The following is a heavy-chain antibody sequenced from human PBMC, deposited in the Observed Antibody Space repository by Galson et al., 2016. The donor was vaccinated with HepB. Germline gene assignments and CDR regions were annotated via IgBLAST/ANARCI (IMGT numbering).Heavy chain of an antibody. D-gene: IGHD6-19*01. CDR2: ISDSSSYI. CDR1: GFTFSNYN. J-gene: IGHJ6*02. Sequence: SLRLSCAASGFTFSNYNMNWVRQAPGKGLEWVSYISDSSSYIYHADSVKGRITVSRDNAKNSLYLQMNSLRAEDTAVYFCARDGGRDVYSSGWYEVQLGMDGWGQGTTVTVSS. CDR3: ARDGGRDVYSSGWYEVQLGMDG. V-gene: IGHV3-21*01.